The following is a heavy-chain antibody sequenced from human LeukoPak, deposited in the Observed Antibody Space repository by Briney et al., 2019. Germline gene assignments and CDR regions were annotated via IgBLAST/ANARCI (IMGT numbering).Heavy chain of an antibody. CDR3: ARDSRGAYCGGDCYVSPGINDAFDI. Sequence: SETLSLTCTVSGGSISSYYWSWIRRPPGKGLEWIGYIYYSGSTYYNPSLKSRVTISVDTSKNQFSLKLSSVTAADTAVYYCARDSRGAYCGGDCYVSPGINDAFDIWGQGTMVTVSS. CDR2: IYYSGST. J-gene: IGHJ3*02. D-gene: IGHD2-21*02. V-gene: IGHV4-59*12. CDR1: GGSISSYY.